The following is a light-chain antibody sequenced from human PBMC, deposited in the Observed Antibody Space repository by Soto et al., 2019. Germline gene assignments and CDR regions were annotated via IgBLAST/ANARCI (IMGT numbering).Light chain of an antibody. CDR2: EVS. Sequence: QSALTQPASVSGSPGQSITISCTGTSSDVGGYNYVSWYQQHPGKAPKLMIYEVSNRPSGISIRFSGSESGNTASLTISGLQAEDEADYYCSSYTSANTLVFGGGTKLTVL. J-gene: IGLJ2*01. CDR3: SSYTSANTLV. CDR1: SSDVGGYNY. V-gene: IGLV2-14*01.